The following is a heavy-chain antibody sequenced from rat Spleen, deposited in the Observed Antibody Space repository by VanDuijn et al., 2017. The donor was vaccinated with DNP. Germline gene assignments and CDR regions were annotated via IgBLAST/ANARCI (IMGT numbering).Heavy chain of an antibody. Sequence: EVQLVESGGALVQPGRSLKLSCVASGFSFRDYDMAWVRQAPTKGLEWVACMSPTTRSSYYRDSVRGRFTVSRDDSTSTLYLQMDSLRSEDTATYYCTRGGTYYFDYWGQGVMVTVSS. J-gene: IGHJ2*01. CDR3: TRGGTYYFDY. CDR2: MSPTTRSS. D-gene: IGHD1-11*01. CDR1: GFSFRDYD. V-gene: IGHV5-27*01.